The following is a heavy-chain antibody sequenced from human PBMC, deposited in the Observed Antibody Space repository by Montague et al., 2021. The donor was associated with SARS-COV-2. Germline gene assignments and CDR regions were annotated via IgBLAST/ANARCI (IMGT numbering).Heavy chain of an antibody. CDR3: AKDSTGWVFDY. Sequence: SLRLSCAASGFTFRTHAMTWVRQTPGKGLEWVSAISRSGDKEYYSDSAKGRFSVSRDNSKNTLYLQLNSLRLDDSAIYYCAKDSTGWVFDYWDQGTLVTVSS. V-gene: IGHV3-23*01. J-gene: IGHJ4*02. D-gene: IGHD6-19*01. CDR2: ISRSGDKE. CDR1: GFTFRTHA.